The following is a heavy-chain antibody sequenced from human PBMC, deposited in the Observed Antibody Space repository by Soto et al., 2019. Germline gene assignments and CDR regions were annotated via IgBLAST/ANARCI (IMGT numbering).Heavy chain of an antibody. CDR2: INHSGST. CDR3: ARSPNLGYCGGGACYRFDY. Sequence: QVQLQQWGAGLLKPSETLSLTCAVYGGSFSGYSWSWIRQPPGKGLEWIGEINHSGSTNYNPSLKSRVTISEDTSKNQFSLQLNSVTAADTAVYYCARSPNLGYCGGGACYRFDYWGRGTLVTVSS. V-gene: IGHV4-34*01. J-gene: IGHJ4*02. D-gene: IGHD2-15*01. CDR1: GGSFSGYS.